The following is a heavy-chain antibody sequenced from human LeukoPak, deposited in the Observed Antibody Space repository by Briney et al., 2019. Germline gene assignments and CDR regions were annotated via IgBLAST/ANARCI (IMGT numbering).Heavy chain of an antibody. CDR3: ARGSYDYVWGSYRYRNLYYFAY. CDR2: INHSGGT. Sequence: PSETLSLTCAVYGGSFSGYYWSWIRQPPGKGLEWIGEINHSGGTNYNPSLKSRVTISVDTSKNQFSLTLSSVTAADTAVYYCARGSYDYVWGSYRYRNLYYFAYWGQGTLVTVSS. D-gene: IGHD3-16*02. V-gene: IGHV4-34*01. J-gene: IGHJ4*02. CDR1: GGSFSGYY.